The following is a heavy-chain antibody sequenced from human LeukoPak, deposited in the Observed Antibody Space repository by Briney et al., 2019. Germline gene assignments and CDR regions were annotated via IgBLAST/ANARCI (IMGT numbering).Heavy chain of an antibody. CDR2: ISSSSSCR. Sequence: GGSLRLSCAASGFTFSDYYMSWIRQALGKGLEWVSYISSSSSCRNYADSVKGRFTISRDNAKNSLYLQMNSLRAEDTAVYYCATGSIVGATTFDYWGQGTLVTVSS. V-gene: IGHV3-11*06. CDR3: ATGSIVGATTFDY. J-gene: IGHJ4*02. CDR1: GFTFSDYY. D-gene: IGHD1-26*01.